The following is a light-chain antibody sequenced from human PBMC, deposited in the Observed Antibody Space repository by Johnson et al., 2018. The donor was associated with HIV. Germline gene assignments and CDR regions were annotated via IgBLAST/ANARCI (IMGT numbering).Light chain of an antibody. CDR1: SSNIGNKY. CDR3: GTWATRLIAGGL. CDR2: ENT. V-gene: IGLV1-51*02. Sequence: QSVLTQPPSVSAAPGQKVTISCSGSSSNIGNKYVSWYQQLPGTAPKLLIYENTKRPSGIPDRFSGSKSGTSATLAITGLHTGDEADYYCGTWATRLIAGGLIGSGTMVTVL. J-gene: IGLJ1*01.